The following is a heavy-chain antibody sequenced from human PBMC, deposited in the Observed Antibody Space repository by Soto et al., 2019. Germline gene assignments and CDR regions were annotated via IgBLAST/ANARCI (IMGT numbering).Heavy chain of an antibody. J-gene: IGHJ4*02. V-gene: IGHV1-18*01. CDR2: ISGDNGNT. D-gene: IGHD2-15*01. Sequence: VQLVQSGAEVKKPGGSVRVSCQTSAYTFTNYAVSWVRQAPGQGLEWMGWISGDNGNTIYAQKFQGRVTMTTDTSTRKAYMELRSLRSDDTAVYYCATGLLGYCSGGSCYSDSWGQGTLVTVSS. CDR1: AYTFTNYA. CDR3: ATGLLGYCSGGSCYSDS.